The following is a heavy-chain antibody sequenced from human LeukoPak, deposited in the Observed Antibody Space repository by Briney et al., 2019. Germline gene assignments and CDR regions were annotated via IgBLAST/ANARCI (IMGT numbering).Heavy chain of an antibody. V-gene: IGHV7-4-1*02. Sequence: ASVKVSCKTSGYTFTSYGISWVRQAPGQGLEWMGWINTNTGNPTYAQGFTGRFVFSLDTSVSTAYLQISSLKAEDTAVYYCARVYPSSWAPLKLDPWGQGTLVTVSS. CDR2: INTNTGNP. CDR1: GYTFTSYG. CDR3: ARVYPSSWAPLKLDP. J-gene: IGHJ5*02. D-gene: IGHD6-13*01.